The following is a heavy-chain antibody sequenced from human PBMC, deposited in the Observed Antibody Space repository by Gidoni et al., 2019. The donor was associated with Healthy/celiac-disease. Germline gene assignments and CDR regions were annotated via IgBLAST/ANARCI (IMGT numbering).Heavy chain of an antibody. J-gene: IGHJ4*02. D-gene: IGHD6-19*01. Sequence: QVQLQQWGAGLLKPSETLSLTCAVYGGSFSGYYWSWIRQPPGKGLEWIGEINHIGSTNYNPSLKSRVTISVDTSKNQFSLKLSSVTAADTAVYYCARMGGWYGLDYWGQGTLVTVSS. CDR3: ARMGGWYGLDY. CDR1: GGSFSGYY. V-gene: IGHV4-34*01. CDR2: INHIGST.